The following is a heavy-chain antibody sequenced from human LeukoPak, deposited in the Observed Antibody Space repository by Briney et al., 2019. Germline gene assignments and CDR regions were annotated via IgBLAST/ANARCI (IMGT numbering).Heavy chain of an antibody. CDR2: ISSSSSYI. Sequence: GGSLRLSCAASGFTFSSYSMNWVRQAPGKGLEWVSSISSSSSYIYYADSVKGRFTISRDNAKNSLYLQMNSLRAEDTAVYYCARDAITMVRGVISGMDVWGQGTTVTVSS. D-gene: IGHD3-10*01. V-gene: IGHV3-21*01. CDR3: ARDAITMVRGVISGMDV. CDR1: GFTFSSYS. J-gene: IGHJ6*02.